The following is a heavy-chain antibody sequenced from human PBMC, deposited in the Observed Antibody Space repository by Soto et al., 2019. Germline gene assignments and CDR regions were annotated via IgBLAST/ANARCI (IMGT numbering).Heavy chain of an antibody. D-gene: IGHD4-17*01. J-gene: IGHJ5*02. CDR3: AREYNSYVLPTTVTLRGWFDP. CDR2: IIPIFGTA. CDR1: GGTFSSYA. Sequence: QVQLVQSGAEVKKPGSSVKVSCKASGGTFSSYAISWVRQAPGQGLEWMGGIIPIFGTANYAQKFQGRVTITADESTSTAYMELSSLRSEDTAVYYCAREYNSYVLPTTVTLRGWFDPWGQGTLVTVSS. V-gene: IGHV1-69*12.